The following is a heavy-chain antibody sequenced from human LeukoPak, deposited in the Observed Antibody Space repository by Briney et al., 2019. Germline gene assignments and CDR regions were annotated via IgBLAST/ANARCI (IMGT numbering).Heavy chain of an antibody. J-gene: IGHJ4*02. D-gene: IGHD2-2*01. CDR2: ISGSGGNT. V-gene: IGHV3-23*01. Sequence: TGGSLRLSCAASGFAFSNYAMSRVRQAPGKGLEWVSAISGSGGNTYYADSVKGRFTISRDNSKNTLFLQMNSLRAEDTAVYYCAKEAQGCSITSCYFDSWGQGTLVTVSS. CDR3: AKEAQGCSITSCYFDS. CDR1: GFAFSNYA.